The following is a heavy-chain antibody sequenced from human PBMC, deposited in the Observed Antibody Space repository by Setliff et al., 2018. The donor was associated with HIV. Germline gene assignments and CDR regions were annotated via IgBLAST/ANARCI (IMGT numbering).Heavy chain of an antibody. V-gene: IGHV4-39*01. CDR3: ASRVYYYDRSGYHREEGFDP. CDR2: IYYSGST. Sequence: PSETLSLTCTVSGGSITNSRYYWSWIRQPPGKGLEWIGSIYYSGSTYYNPSLKSRVTISVDTSKNQFSLKLSSVTAAGAAVYYCASRVYYYDRSGYHREEGFDPWGQGTVVTVSS. D-gene: IGHD3-22*01. CDR1: GGSITNSRYY. J-gene: IGHJ5*02.